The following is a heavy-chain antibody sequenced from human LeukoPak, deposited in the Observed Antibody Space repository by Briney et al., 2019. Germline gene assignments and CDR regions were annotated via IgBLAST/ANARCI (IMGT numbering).Heavy chain of an antibody. Sequence: GGSLRLSCAASGFIVTNAWMNWVRQAPGKGLEWVGRIQSKTDGGKADYAAPVKGRFTISRDDSKNTLYLQMNSLKTEDTAIYYCTTGIRGDWGQGTLVTVSS. J-gene: IGHJ4*02. V-gene: IGHV3-15*07. CDR2: IQSKTDGGKA. CDR3: TTGIRGD. CDR1: GFIVTNAW. D-gene: IGHD3-3*02.